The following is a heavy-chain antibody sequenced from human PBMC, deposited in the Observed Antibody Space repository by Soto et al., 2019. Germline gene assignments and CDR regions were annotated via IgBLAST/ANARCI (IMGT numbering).Heavy chain of an antibody. CDR2: IIPIFGTA. J-gene: IGHJ6*02. D-gene: IGHD3-10*01. CDR1: GGTFSSYA. Sequence: QVQLVQSGAEVKKPGSSVKVSCKASGGTFSSYAISWLRQAPGQGLEWMGGIIPIFGTANYAQKFQGRVTITADESTSTAYMELSSLRSEDTAVYYCASRGSLWFGELYYYYGMDVWGQGTTVTVSS. CDR3: ASRGSLWFGELYYYYGMDV. V-gene: IGHV1-69*01.